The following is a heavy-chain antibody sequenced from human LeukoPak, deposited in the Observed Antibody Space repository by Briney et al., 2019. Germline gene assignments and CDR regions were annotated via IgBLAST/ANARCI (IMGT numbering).Heavy chain of an antibody. CDR3: AKSGGYGLIDY. D-gene: IGHD1-26*01. J-gene: IGHJ4*02. Sequence: SETLSLTCTVSGASVSGSPYYWGWIRQPPGKGLEWIGSIYSSGSTYYNASLQSRVTISIETSKNQISLRLNSVAAADTAIYYCAKSGGYGLIDYWGQGTLVTVSS. CDR2: IYSSGST. V-gene: IGHV4-39*01. CDR1: GASVSGSPYY.